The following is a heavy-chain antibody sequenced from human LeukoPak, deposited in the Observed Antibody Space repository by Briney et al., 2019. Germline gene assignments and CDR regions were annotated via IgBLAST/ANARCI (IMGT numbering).Heavy chain of an antibody. J-gene: IGHJ6*02. Sequence: GRSLRLSCAASGFTFSSYAMHWVRQVPGKGLEWVAVISYDGSNKYYADSVKGRFTISRDNSKNTLYLQMNSLRAEDTAVYYCARDAYCGGDCYSLDYYGMDVWGQGTTVTVSS. D-gene: IGHD2-21*02. CDR3: ARDAYCGGDCYSLDYYGMDV. V-gene: IGHV3-30-3*01. CDR2: ISYDGSNK. CDR1: GFTFSSYA.